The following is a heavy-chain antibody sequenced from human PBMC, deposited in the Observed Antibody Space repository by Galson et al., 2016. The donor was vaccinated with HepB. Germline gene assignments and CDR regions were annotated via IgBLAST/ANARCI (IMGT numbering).Heavy chain of an antibody. V-gene: IGHV4-39*01. Sequence: SETLSLTCSVSGGSLTGTNYYWGWIRQPPGKALEWIGTMYYGGSTNYNPSLDWRVTISVDKSRNQFSLMLTSVTAADTAVFFCASRSLLGRGYYFDYWGHGTLVAVSS. D-gene: IGHD2-15*01. J-gene: IGHJ4*01. CDR1: GGSLTGTNYY. CDR3: ASRSLLGRGYYFDY. CDR2: MYYGGST.